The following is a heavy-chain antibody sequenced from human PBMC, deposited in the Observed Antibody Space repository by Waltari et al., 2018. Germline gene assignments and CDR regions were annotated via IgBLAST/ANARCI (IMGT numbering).Heavy chain of an antibody. CDR3: AKDLYSSGWFDY. D-gene: IGHD6-19*01. CDR2: ISYDGSNK. V-gene: IGHV3-30*18. Sequence: QVQLVESGGGVVQPGRSLRLSCAASGFTFSSYGVHWVRQAPGKGLEWVAVISYDGSNKYYADSVKGRFTISRDNSKNTLYLQMNNLRAEDTAVYYCAKDLYSSGWFDYWGQGTLVTVSS. CDR1: GFTFSSYG. J-gene: IGHJ4*02.